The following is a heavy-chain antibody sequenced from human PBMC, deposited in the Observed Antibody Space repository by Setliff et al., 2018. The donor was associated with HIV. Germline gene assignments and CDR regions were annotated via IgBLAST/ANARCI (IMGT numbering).Heavy chain of an antibody. CDR3: AASGALTDWTYY. V-gene: IGHV4-34*01. D-gene: IGHD3-9*01. CDR1: GGALSAYY. Sequence: SETLSLTCAVYGGALSAYYWSWIRQSPGKGLEWIGEISHSGSTKYNPSLRSRVTISVDTSKDQFSLKLISVTAADTAVYYCAASGALTDWTYYWGQGALVTVSS. CDR2: ISHSGST. J-gene: IGHJ4*02.